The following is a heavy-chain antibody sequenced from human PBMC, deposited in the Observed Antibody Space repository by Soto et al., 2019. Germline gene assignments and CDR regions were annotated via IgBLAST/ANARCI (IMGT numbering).Heavy chain of an antibody. J-gene: IGHJ4*02. CDR1: GFTFTSYA. CDR2: ISGSGTNT. V-gene: IGHV3-23*01. Sequence: EVQLLESGGGLAQPGGSLRLSCAASGFTFTSYAMTWVRQAPGKGLEWVSTISGSGTNTYYADAVEGRFTISRDNSKNTLYLQMNSLRAEDTAIYFCNTAIDYWGQGPLVSVSS. CDR3: NTAIDY.